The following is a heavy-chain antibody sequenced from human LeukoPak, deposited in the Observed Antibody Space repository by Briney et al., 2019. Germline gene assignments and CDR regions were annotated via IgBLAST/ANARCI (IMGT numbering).Heavy chain of an antibody. CDR2: ISGSGGST. J-gene: IGHJ6*02. CDR3: AKDPQFPSYYYYYGMDV. V-gene: IGHV3-23*01. CDR1: GFTFSSNT. Sequence: GGSLRLSCAGSGFTFSSNTMSWVRQAPGNELEWVSAISGSGGSTYYADSVKGRFTISRDNSKNTLYLQMNSLRAEDTAVYYCAKDPQFPSYYYYYGMDVWGQGTTVTVSS.